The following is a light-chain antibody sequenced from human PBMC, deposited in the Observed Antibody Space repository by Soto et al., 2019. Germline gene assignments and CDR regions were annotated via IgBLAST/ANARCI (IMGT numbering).Light chain of an antibody. J-gene: IGKJ1*01. V-gene: IGKV1-5*03. CDR3: QHYISYSEA. Sequence: DIQMTQSPSTLSGSVGDRVTITCRASQTISSWLAWYQQKPGKAPKLLIYKASTLKSGVPSRFSGSGSGTEFILTISSLQPYDFATYYCQHYISYSEAFGQGTKVELK. CDR2: KAS. CDR1: QTISSW.